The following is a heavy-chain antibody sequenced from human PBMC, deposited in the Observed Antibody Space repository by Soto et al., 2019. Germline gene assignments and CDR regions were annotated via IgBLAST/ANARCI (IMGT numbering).Heavy chain of an antibody. D-gene: IGHD2-15*01. J-gene: IGHJ3*02. CDR2: IILIFGTA. CDR1: GGTFSSDA. V-gene: IGHV1-69*13. Sequence: GASVNVSGKASGGTFSSDAISWVRQAPGQGLEWMGGIILIFGTANYAQKFQGRVTITADESTSTAYMELSSLRSEDTAVYYCARAPCFYDAFDIWGQGTMVNVSS. CDR3: ARAPCFYDAFDI.